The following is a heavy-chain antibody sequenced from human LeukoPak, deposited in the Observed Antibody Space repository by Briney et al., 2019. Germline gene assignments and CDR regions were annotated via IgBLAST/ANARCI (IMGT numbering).Heavy chain of an antibody. CDR1: GGSISSSTYS. Sequence: SETLSLTCTVSGGSISSSTYSWGWIRQPPGKGLEWIGSIYYSGSTYYNPSLKSRVTRSVDTAKNQFSLKLSAVTAADTAVYYCARLLYGSGSYSNIFDSWGQGTLVTVSS. D-gene: IGHD3-10*01. CDR3: ARLLYGSGSYSNIFDS. V-gene: IGHV4-39*01. J-gene: IGHJ4*02. CDR2: IYYSGST.